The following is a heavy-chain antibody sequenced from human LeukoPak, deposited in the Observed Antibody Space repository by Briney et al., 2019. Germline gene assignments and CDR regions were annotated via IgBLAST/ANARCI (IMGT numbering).Heavy chain of an antibody. D-gene: IGHD3-10*01. CDR3: AKKLLPITFAY. Sequence: SETLSLTCAVYGGSFSNYFWSWIRQPPGKGLEWIGEIHPSGITNYNPSLKSRVTISVDTSKNRFSLKLSSVTAADTAVYYCAKKLLPITFAYWGQGTLVTVSS. CDR1: GGSFSNYF. CDR2: IHPSGIT. V-gene: IGHV4-34*01. J-gene: IGHJ4*02.